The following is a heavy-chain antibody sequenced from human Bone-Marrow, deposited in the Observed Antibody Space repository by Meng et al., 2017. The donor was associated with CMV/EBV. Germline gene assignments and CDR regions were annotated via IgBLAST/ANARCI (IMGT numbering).Heavy chain of an antibody. V-gene: IGHV1-3*02. CDR2: SNAVNGYT. CDR3: ARDGGYSSSSLYYYYGMDV. D-gene: IGHD6-6*01. CDR1: GYTFTKST. Sequence: ASVKVSCKASGYTFTKSTMRWVRQAPGQRLEWMGCSNAVNGYTTYLQEFQDRVTITRDTSASTAYMELSSLRSEDTAVYYCARDGGYSSSSLYYYYGMDVWGQGTTVTVSS. J-gene: IGHJ6*02.